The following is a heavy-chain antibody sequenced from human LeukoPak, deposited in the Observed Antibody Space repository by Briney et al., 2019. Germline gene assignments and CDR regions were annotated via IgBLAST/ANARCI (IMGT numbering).Heavy chain of an antibody. J-gene: IGHJ4*02. Sequence: GGSLRLSCAASGFTFSSYGMHWVRQAPGKGLEWVAFIRYDGSNKYYADSVKGRFTISRDNSKNTLYLQMNSLRAEDTAVYYCAKDQGQWLARLDYWGQGTLVTVSS. CDR1: GFTFSSYG. V-gene: IGHV3-30*02. CDR3: AKDQGQWLARLDY. D-gene: IGHD6-19*01. CDR2: IRYDGSNK.